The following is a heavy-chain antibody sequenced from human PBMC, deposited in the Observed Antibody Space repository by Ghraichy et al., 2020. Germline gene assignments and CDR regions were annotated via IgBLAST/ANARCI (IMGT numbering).Heavy chain of an antibody. Sequence: GESLNISCAASGFTFSSYAMSWVRQAPGKGLEWVLAISGSGGSTYYADSVKGRFTISRDNSKNTLYLQMNSLRAEDTAVYYCAKDFSATTVTTYSMNVWGQGTTVTVSS. CDR1: GFTFSSYA. V-gene: IGHV3-23*01. CDR2: ISGSGGST. CDR3: AKDFSATTVTTYSMNV. J-gene: IGHJ6*02. D-gene: IGHD4-11*01.